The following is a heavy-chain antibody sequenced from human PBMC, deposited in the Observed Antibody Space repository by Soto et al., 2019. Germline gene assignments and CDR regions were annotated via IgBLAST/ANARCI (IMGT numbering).Heavy chain of an antibody. V-gene: IGHV3-30*18. J-gene: IGHJ3*02. Sequence: QGQLVESGGDAVQPGRSLRLSCVGSGFTFKNHAMHWVRLAPGQGLEWVAYISYDGSNKAYGDSVQGRFHISRDNSQNTVILKLNTLRVEDTGVFHCAKEGRSYDCFWSGYIGSFDIWGRGTTVTVSS. CDR3: AKEGRSYDCFWSGYIGSFDI. CDR1: GFTFKNHA. D-gene: IGHD3-3*01. CDR2: ISYDGSNK.